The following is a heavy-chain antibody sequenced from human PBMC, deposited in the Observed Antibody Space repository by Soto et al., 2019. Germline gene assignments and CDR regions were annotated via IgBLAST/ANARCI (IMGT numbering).Heavy chain of an antibody. CDR3: ARETGVRIAAAGRVYNWFDP. CDR1: GYTFTSCY. D-gene: IGHD6-13*01. CDR2: INPSGGST. J-gene: IGHJ5*02. V-gene: IGHV1-46*01. Sequence: ASVKVSCKASGYTFTSCYMHWVRQAPGQGLEWMGIINPSGGSTSYAQKFQGRVTMTRDTSTSTVYMELSSLRSEDTAVYYCARETGVRIAAAGRVYNWFDPWGQGTLVTVSS.